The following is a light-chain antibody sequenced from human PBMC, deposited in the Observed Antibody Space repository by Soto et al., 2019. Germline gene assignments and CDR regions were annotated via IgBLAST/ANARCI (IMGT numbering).Light chain of an antibody. CDR3: SSYGGTNNYVV. V-gene: IGLV2-8*01. J-gene: IGLJ2*01. CDR2: GVN. CDR1: SSDVGGYNY. Sequence: QSVLTQPPSASGSPGQSVTISCTGTSSDVGGYNYVSWYQQRSGKAPKLLIYGVNKRPSGVPARFSGSKSGNTASLTVSGLQAEDEADYYCSSYGGTNNYVVFGRGTKLTVL.